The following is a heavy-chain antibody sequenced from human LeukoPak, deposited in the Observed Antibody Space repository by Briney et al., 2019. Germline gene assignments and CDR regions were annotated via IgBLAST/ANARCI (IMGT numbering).Heavy chain of an antibody. CDR1: GFTFSSYW. J-gene: IGHJ4*02. CDR2: ISGSGGST. D-gene: IGHD5-18*01. Sequence: GGSLRLSCAASGFTFSSYWMHWVRQAPGKGLEWVSAISGSGGSTYYADSVKGRFTISRDNSKNTLYLQMNSLRAEDTAVYYCATPPPYSYGGFDYWGQGTLVTVSS. CDR3: ATPPPYSYGGFDY. V-gene: IGHV3-23*01.